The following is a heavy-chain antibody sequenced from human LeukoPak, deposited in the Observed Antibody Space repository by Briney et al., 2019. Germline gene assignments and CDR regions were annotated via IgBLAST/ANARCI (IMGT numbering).Heavy chain of an antibody. CDR1: GFTFSNYW. J-gene: IGHJ3*02. Sequence: PGGSPRLSCAASGFTFSNYWMNWVRQAPGKGLEWVANIKQDGSEKYYVDSVKGRFTISRDNAKNSLYLQMNSLRAEDTAVYYCARGMRGAFDIWGQGTMVTVSS. D-gene: IGHD3-10*01. CDR2: IKQDGSEK. CDR3: ARGMRGAFDI. V-gene: IGHV3-7*01.